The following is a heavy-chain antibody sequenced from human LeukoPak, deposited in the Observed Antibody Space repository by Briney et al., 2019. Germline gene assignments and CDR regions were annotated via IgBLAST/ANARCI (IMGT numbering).Heavy chain of an antibody. Sequence: GGSLRLSCAASGFTFSSYSMNWVRLAPGKGLEWVSSICSSGNYIYYADSVKGRFTISRDDAKNSLYLQMNSLRAEDTAVYYCARVWSRHCSSTSCYAGDYWGQGTLVTVSS. V-gene: IGHV3-21*01. CDR3: ARVWSRHCSSTSCYAGDY. CDR1: GFTFSSYS. D-gene: IGHD2-2*01. J-gene: IGHJ4*02. CDR2: ICSSGNYI.